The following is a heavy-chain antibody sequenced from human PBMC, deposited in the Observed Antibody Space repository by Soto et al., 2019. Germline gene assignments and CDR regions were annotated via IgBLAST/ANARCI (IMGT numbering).Heavy chain of an antibody. J-gene: IGHJ6*03. CDR1: GFTFSSYS. CDR3: ARDTHGDFYYYYYYMDV. Sequence: GGSLRLSCAASGFTFSSYSMNWVRQAPGKGLEWVSSISSSSSYIYYADSVKGRFTISRDNAKNSLYLQMNSLRAEDTAVYYCARDTHGDFYYYYYYMDVWGKGTTVTVSS. D-gene: IGHD2-15*01. V-gene: IGHV3-21*01. CDR2: ISSSSSYI.